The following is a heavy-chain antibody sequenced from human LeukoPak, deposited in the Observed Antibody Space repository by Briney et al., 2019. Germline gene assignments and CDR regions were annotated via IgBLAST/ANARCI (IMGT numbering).Heavy chain of an antibody. Sequence: GGSLRLSRAASGFTFSDYYISWVRQALGKGLGWDSYISSSGSSMDYADYVKGRFTISRDNAKNSLYLQMNSLSPDDTAVYYCAREGLPDAFDIWGQGTMVTVSS. CDR2: ISSSGSSM. CDR3: AREGLPDAFDI. CDR1: GFTFSDYY. V-gene: IGHV3-11*01. J-gene: IGHJ3*02.